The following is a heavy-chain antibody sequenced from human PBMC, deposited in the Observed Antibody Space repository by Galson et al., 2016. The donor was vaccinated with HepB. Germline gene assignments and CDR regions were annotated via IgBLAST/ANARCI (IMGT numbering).Heavy chain of an antibody. CDR2: INAGNGNT. D-gene: IGHD2-2*01. J-gene: IGHJ4*02. CDR3: ARGSYTSSNDF. V-gene: IGHV1-3*01. Sequence: SVKVSCKASGYTFTTYAMHWVRQAPGQRLEWMGWINAGNGNTRYAQKFQGRVTITRDTSASTAYMELSSLRSEDTAMYYCARGSYTSSNDFWGQRTLVTVSS. CDR1: GYTFTTYA.